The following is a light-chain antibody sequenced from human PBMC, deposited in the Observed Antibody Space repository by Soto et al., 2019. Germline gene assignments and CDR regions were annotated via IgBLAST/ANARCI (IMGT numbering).Light chain of an antibody. CDR2: DVS. V-gene: IGLV2-14*01. CDR3: SSYTTSSVV. Sequence: QPVLTQPASVSGSPGQSITISCTGTSSDVDGYNYVSWYQQHPGKAPKLMIYDVSNRPSGVSNRFSGSKSANTASLTISGLQAEDEADYYCSSYTTSSVVFGGGTKLTVL. J-gene: IGLJ2*01. CDR1: SSDVDGYNY.